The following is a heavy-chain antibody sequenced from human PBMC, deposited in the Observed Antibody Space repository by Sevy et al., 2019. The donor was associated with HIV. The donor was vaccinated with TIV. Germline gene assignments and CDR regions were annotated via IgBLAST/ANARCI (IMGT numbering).Heavy chain of an antibody. V-gene: IGHV3-53*01. Sequence: GGSLRLSCAASGFTVSNNYMSWVRQAPGKGLEWVSVIYTGGSTYYAYSVEGRFTMSRDNSKNTGYLQMNSLSADDTAVYYGARDHGGVQDWFFDLWGRGTLVTVSS. J-gene: IGHJ2*01. D-gene: IGHD2-8*02. CDR3: ARDHGGVQDWFFDL. CDR1: GFTVSNNY. CDR2: IYTGGST.